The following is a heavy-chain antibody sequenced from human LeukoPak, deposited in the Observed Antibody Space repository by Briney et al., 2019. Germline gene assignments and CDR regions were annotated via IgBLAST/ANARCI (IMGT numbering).Heavy chain of an antibody. CDR2: ISYDGSNK. Sequence: GGSLRLTCAASGFTFSSYGMHWVYQAPGKGLEWVTVISYDGSNKYYADSVKGRFTISRDNSKNTLYLQMNSLRAEDTAVYYCAKAPRDGYSYGYYGMDVWGQGTTVTVSS. J-gene: IGHJ6*02. CDR3: AKAPRDGYSYGYYGMDV. CDR1: GFTFSSYG. D-gene: IGHD5-18*01. V-gene: IGHV3-30*18.